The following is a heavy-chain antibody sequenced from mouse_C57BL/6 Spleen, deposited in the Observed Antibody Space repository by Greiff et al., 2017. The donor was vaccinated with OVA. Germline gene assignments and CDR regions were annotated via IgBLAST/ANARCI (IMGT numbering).Heavy chain of an antibody. J-gene: IGHJ2*01. CDR1: GYTFTSYW. V-gene: IGHV1-7*01. CDR2: INPSSGYT. D-gene: IGHD2-5*01. Sequence: QVQLQQSGAELAKPGASVKLSCKASGYTFTSYWMHWVKQRPGQGLEWIGYINPSSGYTKYNQKFKDKATLTADKSSSTAYMQLSSLTSADSAVYYCASSYSIYVGVDYWGQGTTLTVSS. CDR3: ASSYSIYVGVDY.